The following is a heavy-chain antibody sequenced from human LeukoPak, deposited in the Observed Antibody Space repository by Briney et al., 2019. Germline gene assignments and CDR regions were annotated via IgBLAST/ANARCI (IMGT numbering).Heavy chain of an antibody. CDR2: FDPEDGET. V-gene: IGHV1-24*01. CDR1: GYTLTELS. J-gene: IGHJ4*02. CDR3: ATECGYSGYDSCEDY. Sequence: ASVKVSCKVSGYTLTELSMHWVRQAPGKGLEWMRGFDPEDGETIYAQKFQGRVTMTEDTSTGTAYMELSSLRSEDTAVYYCATECGYSGYDSCEDYWGQGTLVTVSS. D-gene: IGHD5-12*01.